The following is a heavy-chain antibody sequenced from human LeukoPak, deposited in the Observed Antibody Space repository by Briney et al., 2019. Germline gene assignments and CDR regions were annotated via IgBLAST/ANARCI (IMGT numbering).Heavy chain of an antibody. D-gene: IGHD3-16*02. Sequence: PSETLCLTCTVSGGSISSYYWSWIRQPPGKGLEWIGYIYYSGSTNYNPSLKSRVTISVDTSKNQFSLKLSSVTAADTAVYYCARDIKYDYVWGSYRYGSFDIWGQGTMVTVSS. CDR1: GGSISSYY. CDR2: IYYSGST. V-gene: IGHV4-59*01. CDR3: ARDIKYDYVWGSYRYGSFDI. J-gene: IGHJ3*02.